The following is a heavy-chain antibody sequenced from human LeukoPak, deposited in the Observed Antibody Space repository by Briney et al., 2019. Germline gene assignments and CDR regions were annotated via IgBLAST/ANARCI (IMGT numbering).Heavy chain of an antibody. CDR3: ARDGRTAMPARYFDY. J-gene: IGHJ4*02. Sequence: SETLSLTCTVSGGSISSYYWSWIRQPAGKGLEWIGRIYTSGNTNYNPSLKSRVTMSVDTSKNQFSLKLSSVTAADTAVYYCARDGRTAMPARYFDYWGQGTLVTVSS. CDR1: GGSISSYY. V-gene: IGHV4-4*07. D-gene: IGHD5-18*01. CDR2: IYTSGNT.